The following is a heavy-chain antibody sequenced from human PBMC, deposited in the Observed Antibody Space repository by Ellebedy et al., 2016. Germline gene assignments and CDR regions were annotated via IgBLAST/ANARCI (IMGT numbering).Heavy chain of an antibody. D-gene: IGHD2-21*02. V-gene: IGHV1-69*13. CDR2: IIPIFGTA. Sequence: SVKVSXKASGGTFSSYAISWVRQAPGQGLEWMGGIIPIFGTANYAQKFQGRVTITADESTSTAYMELSSLRSEDTAVYYCARGSVVVTAIPGYYYYGMDVWGQGTTVTVSS. CDR3: ARGSVVVTAIPGYYYYGMDV. J-gene: IGHJ6*02. CDR1: GGTFSSYA.